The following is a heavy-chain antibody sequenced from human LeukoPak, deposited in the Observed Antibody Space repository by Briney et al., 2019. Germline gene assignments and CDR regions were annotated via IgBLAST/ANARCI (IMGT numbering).Heavy chain of an antibody. V-gene: IGHV1-18*01. CDR1: GYTFSTYG. CDR2: ISAYNGNT. Sequence: ASVKVSCKASGYTFSTYGISWVRQAPGQGLEWMGWISAYNGNTKYAQKFEGRVTMTTDTSTSTAYMDLKSLRSDDTAVYYCATNSVRGYYGSGSDLNWFDPWGQGTLVTVSS. CDR3: ATNSVRGYYGSGSDLNWFDP. J-gene: IGHJ5*02. D-gene: IGHD3-10*01.